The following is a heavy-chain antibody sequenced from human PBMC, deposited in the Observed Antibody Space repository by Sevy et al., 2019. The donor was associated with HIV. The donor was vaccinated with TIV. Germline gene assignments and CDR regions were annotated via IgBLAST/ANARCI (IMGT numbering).Heavy chain of an antibody. D-gene: IGHD5-18*01. J-gene: IGHJ4*02. CDR1: GFTFSSYA. CDR2: ISYDGSNK. CDR3: ARDPRRGYSYGYFDY. V-gene: IGHV3-30-3*01. Sequence: GGSLRLSCAASGFTFSSYAMHWVRQAPGKGLEWVAVISYDGSNKYYADSVKGRFTISRDNSKNTLYLQMNSLRAEDTAVYYCARDPRRGYSYGYFDYRGQGTLGPVSS.